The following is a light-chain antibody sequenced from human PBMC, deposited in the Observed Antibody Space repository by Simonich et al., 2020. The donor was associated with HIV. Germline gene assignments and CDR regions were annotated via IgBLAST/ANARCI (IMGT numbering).Light chain of an antibody. CDR2: AAS. CDR1: QGITNS. CDR3: QQYYSTPYT. J-gene: IGKJ2*01. V-gene: IGKV1-NL1*01. Sequence: IRMTQSPSSLSASVGDRVTIPCRASQGITNSLAWYQQKPGKAPKLLLYAASRLETGVPSTFSGSGSGTEYTLTISSLQPEDFATYYCQQYYSTPYTFGQGTKLEIK.